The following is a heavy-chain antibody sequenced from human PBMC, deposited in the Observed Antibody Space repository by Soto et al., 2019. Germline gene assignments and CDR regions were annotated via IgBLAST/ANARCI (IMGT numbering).Heavy chain of an antibody. J-gene: IGHJ4*02. CDR2: ISSSSSYI. D-gene: IGHD3-3*01. Sequence: GRSLRLSCAASGFTFSSYSMNWVRQAPGKGLEWVSSISSSSSYIYYADSVKGRFTISRDNAKNSLYLQMNSLRAEDTAVYYCARVRREEYYDFWSGYYTHAYFDYWGQGTLVTVSS. CDR1: GFTFSSYS. CDR3: ARVRREEYYDFWSGYYTHAYFDY. V-gene: IGHV3-21*01.